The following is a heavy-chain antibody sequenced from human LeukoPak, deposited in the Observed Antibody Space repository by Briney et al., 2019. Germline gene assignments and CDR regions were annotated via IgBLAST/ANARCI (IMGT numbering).Heavy chain of an antibody. Sequence: SVKVSCKASGGTFSSYAISWVRQAPGQGLEWMGGIIPIFGTANYAQKFQGRVTITADESTSTAYMELSSLRSEDTAVYYCARAVGDYVWGSYRLLDYWGQGTLVTVSS. V-gene: IGHV1-69*01. CDR2: IIPIFGTA. CDR1: GGTFSSYA. D-gene: IGHD3-16*02. J-gene: IGHJ4*02. CDR3: ARAVGDYVWGSYRLLDY.